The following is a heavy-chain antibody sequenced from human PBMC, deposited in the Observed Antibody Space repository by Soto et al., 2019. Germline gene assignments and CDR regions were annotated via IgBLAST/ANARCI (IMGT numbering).Heavy chain of an antibody. Sequence: SETLSLTRAVSGGSIRSGGYSWSWIRQPPGKGLEWIGYIYHSESTYYNPSLKSRVTISVDRSKNQFSLKLSSVTAADTAVYYCARGNVVPLDYWGQGTLVTVSS. CDR2: IYHSEST. J-gene: IGHJ4*02. CDR3: ARGNVVPLDY. CDR1: GGSIRSGGYS. D-gene: IGHD2-21*01. V-gene: IGHV4-30-2*01.